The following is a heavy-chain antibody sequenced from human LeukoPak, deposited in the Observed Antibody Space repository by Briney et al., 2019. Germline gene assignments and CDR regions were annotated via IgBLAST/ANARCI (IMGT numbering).Heavy chain of an antibody. Sequence: GGSLRLSCAASGFTFSSYDMHWVRQATGKGLEWVSAIGTAGDTYYPGSVKGRFTISRENAKNSLYLQMNSLRAGDTAVYYCARDRYLGGNYYYGMDVWGQGTTVTVSS. CDR2: IGTAGDT. V-gene: IGHV3-13*01. CDR1: GFTFSSYD. CDR3: ARDRYLGGNYYYGMDV. J-gene: IGHJ6*02. D-gene: IGHD2-15*01.